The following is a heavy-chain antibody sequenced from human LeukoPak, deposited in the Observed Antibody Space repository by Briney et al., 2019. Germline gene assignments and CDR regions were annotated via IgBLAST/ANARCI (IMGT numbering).Heavy chain of an antibody. J-gene: IGHJ4*02. CDR2: LSESGGST. V-gene: IGHV3-23*01. CDR1: GFTFSSYA. Sequence: GGSLRLSCAASGFTFSSYAMSWVRQAPGKGLEWVSALSESGGSTYYADSVKGRFTISRDNSKNTLYLQMNSLRAEDTAVYYCAKAEAAAADYYFDYWGQGTLVTVSS. D-gene: IGHD6-13*01. CDR3: AKAEAAAADYYFDY.